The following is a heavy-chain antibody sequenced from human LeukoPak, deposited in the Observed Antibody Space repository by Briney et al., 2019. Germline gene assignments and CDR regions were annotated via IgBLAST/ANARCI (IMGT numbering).Heavy chain of an antibody. Sequence: ASVKVSCKASGYTFTGYYMHWVRQAPGQGLEWMGWINPNSGGTNYAQKFQGGVTMTRDTSISTAYMELSRLRSDDTAVYYRARDPYYYDSSGYYYYWGQGTLVTVSS. CDR2: INPNSGGT. D-gene: IGHD3-22*01. J-gene: IGHJ4*02. CDR1: GYTFTGYY. V-gene: IGHV1-2*02. CDR3: ARDPYYYDSSGYYYY.